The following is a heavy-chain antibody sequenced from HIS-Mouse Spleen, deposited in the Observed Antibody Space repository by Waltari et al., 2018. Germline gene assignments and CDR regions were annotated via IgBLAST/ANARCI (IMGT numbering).Heavy chain of an antibody. CDR1: GFTFSNAW. CDR3: ASHHIAALDY. D-gene: IGHD6-6*01. CDR2: IKSKTDGGTT. J-gene: IGHJ4*02. V-gene: IGHV3-15*01. Sequence: EVQLVESGGGLVKPGGSLRLSCAASGFTFSNAWMSWVRQAPGKGLEWVGRIKSKTDGGTTDYAAPVKGRFTISRDNSKNTLYLQMNSLRAEDTAVYYCASHHIAALDYWGQGTLVTVSS.